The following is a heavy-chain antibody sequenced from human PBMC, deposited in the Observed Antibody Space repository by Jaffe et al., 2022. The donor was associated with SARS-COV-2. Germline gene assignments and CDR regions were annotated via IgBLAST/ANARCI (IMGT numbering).Heavy chain of an antibody. D-gene: IGHD3-10*01. V-gene: IGHV3-30*04. CDR1: GFTFSSYA. J-gene: IGHJ4*02. CDR2: ISYDGSNK. Sequence: QVQLVESGGGVVQPGRSLRLSCAASGFTFSSYAMHWVRQAPGKGLEWVAVISYDGSNKYYADSVKGRFTISRDNSKNTLYLQMNSLRAEDTAVYYCARDYYGSGSQSYWGQGTLVTVSS. CDR3: ARDYYGSGSQSY.